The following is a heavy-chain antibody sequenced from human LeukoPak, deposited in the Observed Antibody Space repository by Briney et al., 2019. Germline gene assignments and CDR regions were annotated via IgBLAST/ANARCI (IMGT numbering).Heavy chain of an antibody. J-gene: IGHJ6*03. CDR1: GYTFSGYY. CDR3: ARAGYGSGSYYAHYYYYYYYMDV. D-gene: IGHD3-10*01. Sequence: ASVKVSCKASGYTFSGYYMHWVRQAPGQGLEWMGWISAYNGNTNYAQKLQGRVTMTTDTSTSTAYMELRSLRSDDTAVYYCARAGYGSGSYYAHYYYYYYYMDVWGKGTTVTISS. V-gene: IGHV1-18*04. CDR2: ISAYNGNT.